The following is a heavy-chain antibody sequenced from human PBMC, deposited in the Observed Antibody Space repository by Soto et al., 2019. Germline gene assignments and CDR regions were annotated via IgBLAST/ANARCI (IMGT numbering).Heavy chain of an antibody. Sequence: GGSLSLSCAASGFTFSSYWMSWVRQAPGKGLEWVANIKQDGSEKYYVDSVKGRFTISRDNAKNSLYLQMNSLRAEDMAVYYCARDRYSYYDFWSGSLPYYYYGMDVWGQGTTVTVSS. CDR2: IKQDGSEK. J-gene: IGHJ6*02. CDR1: GFTFSSYW. V-gene: IGHV3-7*01. D-gene: IGHD3-3*01. CDR3: ARDRYSYYDFWSGSLPYYYYGMDV.